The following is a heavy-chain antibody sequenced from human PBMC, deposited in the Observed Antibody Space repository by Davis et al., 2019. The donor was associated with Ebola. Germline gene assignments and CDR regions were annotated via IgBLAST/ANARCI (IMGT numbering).Heavy chain of an antibody. CDR3: ARLGYSSSWSAEYFQH. V-gene: IGHV5-51*01. CDR2: IYVGDSDI. J-gene: IGHJ1*01. CDR1: GYNFTSYW. Sequence: GESLKISCKASGYNFTSYWIGWVRQMPGKGLECMGIIYVGDSDIRYSPSFQGQVTISADKSISTAYLQWSSLKASDTAMYYCARLGYSSSWSAEYFQHWGQGTLVTVSS. D-gene: IGHD6-13*01.